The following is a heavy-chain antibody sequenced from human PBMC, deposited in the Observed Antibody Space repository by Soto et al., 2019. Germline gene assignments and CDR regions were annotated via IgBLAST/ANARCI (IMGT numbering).Heavy chain of an antibody. Sequence: EVQLVESGGGLVQPGGSLRLSCAASGFTFSSYAMHWVRQARGKGLEYVSVITSNGGNTDYASSVKGRFTISRDNSKNTLYLQMGSLRAEHMAVYYCARRIPFGYGMDVWGQGTTVTVSS. J-gene: IGHJ6*02. CDR3: ARRIPFGYGMDV. V-gene: IGHV3-64*01. CDR2: ITSNGGNT. D-gene: IGHD2-21*01. CDR1: GFTFSSYA.